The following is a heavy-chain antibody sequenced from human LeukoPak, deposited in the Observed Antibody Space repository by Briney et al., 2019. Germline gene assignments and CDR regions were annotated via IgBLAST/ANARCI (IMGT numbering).Heavy chain of an antibody. D-gene: IGHD4-17*01. V-gene: IGHV3-23*01. CDR2: ISGSGGST. CDR1: GFTFSSYA. CDR3: AKSTFGDPYYYYYMDV. Sequence: PGGSLRLSCAASGFTFSSYAMSWVRQAPGEGLEWVSAISGSGGSTYYADSVKGRFTISRDNSKNTLYLQMNSLRAEDTAVYYCAKSTFGDPYYYYYMDVWGKGTTVTVSS. J-gene: IGHJ6*03.